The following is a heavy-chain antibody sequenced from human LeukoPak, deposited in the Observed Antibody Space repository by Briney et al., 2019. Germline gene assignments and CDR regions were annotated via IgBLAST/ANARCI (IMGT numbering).Heavy chain of an antibody. CDR1: GFTFDDYA. Sequence: GGSLRLSCAASGFTFDDYAMHWVRQAPGKGLEWVPGISWNSGSIGCADSVKGRFTISRDNAKNSLYLQMNSLRAEDTALYYCAKDIEHCSSTSCYSSGDAFDIWGQGTMVTVSS. J-gene: IGHJ3*02. CDR2: ISWNSGSI. D-gene: IGHD2-2*01. V-gene: IGHV3-9*01. CDR3: AKDIEHCSSTSCYSSGDAFDI.